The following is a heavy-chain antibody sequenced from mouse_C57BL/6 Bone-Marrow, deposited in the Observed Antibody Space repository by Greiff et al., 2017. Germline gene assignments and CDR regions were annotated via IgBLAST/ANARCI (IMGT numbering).Heavy chain of an antibody. CDR2: IYPSDSET. CDR3: ARWDYGGYFDV. D-gene: IGHD2-4*01. J-gene: IGHJ1*03. CDR1: GYTFTSYW. V-gene: IGHV1-61*01. Sequence: QVQLQQPGAELVRPGSSVKLSCKASGYTFTSYWMDWVKQRPGQGLEWIGNIYPSDSETHYNQKFKDKATLTVDKSSSTAYMQLSSLTSEDSAVYYCARWDYGGYFDVWGTGTTVTVSS.